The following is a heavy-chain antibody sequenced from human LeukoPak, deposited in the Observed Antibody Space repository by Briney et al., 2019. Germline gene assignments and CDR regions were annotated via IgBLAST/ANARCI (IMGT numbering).Heavy chain of an antibody. V-gene: IGHV1-69*13. CDR1: GGTFSSYA. CDR2: IIPIFGTA. J-gene: IGHJ4*02. D-gene: IGHD5-18*01. Sequence: SVTVSCKASGGTFSSYAISWVRQAPGQGLEWMGGIIPIFGTANYAQKFQGRVTITADESTSTAYMELSSLRSEDAAVYYCARVRTAMVPRGGPFDYWGQGTLVTVSS. CDR3: ARVRTAMVPRGGPFDY.